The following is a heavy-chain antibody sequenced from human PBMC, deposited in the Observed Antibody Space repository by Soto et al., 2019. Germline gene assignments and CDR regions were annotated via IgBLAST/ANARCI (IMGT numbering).Heavy chain of an antibody. V-gene: IGHV3-48*01. CDR1: GFTFSSYS. Sequence: EVQLVESGGGLVQPGGSLRLSCAASGFTFSSYSMNWVRQAPGKGLEWVSYISSSSSTIYYADSVKGRFTISRDNAKNSLYLQMNSLRAEDTAVYYCASGGGYDSFDYWGQGTLVTVSS. CDR2: ISSSSSTI. J-gene: IGHJ4*02. CDR3: ASGGGYDSFDY. D-gene: IGHD5-12*01.